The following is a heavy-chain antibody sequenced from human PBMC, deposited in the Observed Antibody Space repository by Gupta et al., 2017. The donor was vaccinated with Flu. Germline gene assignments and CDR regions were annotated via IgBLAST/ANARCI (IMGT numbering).Heavy chain of an antibody. D-gene: IGHD3-10*01. CDR2: INTDGSSA. CDR1: GFTFSSYW. Sequence: EVQLVESGGGLVQPGGSLRLSCAASGFTFSSYWMHWVRQAPGKGLVWVSRINTDGSSASYADSVKGRFTISRDNAKNTLYLQMNSRRAEDTAVYFWAQEYYGRIDSGGQGTLVTVSS. V-gene: IGHV3-74*01. CDR3: AQEYYGRIDS. J-gene: IGHJ4*02.